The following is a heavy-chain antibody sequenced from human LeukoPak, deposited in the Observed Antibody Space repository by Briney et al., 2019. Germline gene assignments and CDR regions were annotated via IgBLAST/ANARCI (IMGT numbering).Heavy chain of an antibody. D-gene: IGHD3-10*01. CDR2: IYYSGST. CDR3: VRDRELTY. Sequence: SETLSLTCTVSGGSVSSGTNYWSWIRQPPGKGLEWIGYIYYSGSTNYNPFLKSRVTISVDTSKNRLSLKLSSVTAADTAVYFCVRDRELTYWGQGTLVTVSS. CDR1: GGSVSSGTNY. V-gene: IGHV4-61*01. J-gene: IGHJ4*02.